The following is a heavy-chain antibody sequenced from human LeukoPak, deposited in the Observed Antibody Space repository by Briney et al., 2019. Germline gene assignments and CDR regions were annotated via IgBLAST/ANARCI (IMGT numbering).Heavy chain of an antibody. Sequence: ETLSLTCAVYGGSFSGYYWSWIRQPPGKGLEWVANIKQDGSEKYYVDSVKGRFTISRDNAKNSLYLQMNSLRAEDTAVYYCAREDDYYDSSGYFLDYWGQGTLVTVSS. V-gene: IGHV3-7*01. CDR1: GGSFSGYY. CDR3: AREDDYYDSSGYFLDY. CDR2: IKQDGSEK. J-gene: IGHJ4*02. D-gene: IGHD3-22*01.